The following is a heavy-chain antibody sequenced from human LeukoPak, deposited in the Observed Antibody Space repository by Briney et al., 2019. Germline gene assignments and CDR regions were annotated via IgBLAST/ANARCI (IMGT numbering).Heavy chain of an antibody. CDR1: GGSISSYY. D-gene: IGHD3-22*01. V-gene: IGHV4-59*01. CDR2: IYYSGST. J-gene: IGHJ2*01. Sequence: SETLSLTCTVSGGSISSYYWSWIRQPPGKGLEWIGYIYYSGSTNYNPSLKSRATISVDTSKNQFSLKLSSVTAADTAVYYCARSPSWYYDSSGYYLSYWYFDLWGRGTLVTVSS. CDR3: ARSPSWYYDSSGYYLSYWYFDL.